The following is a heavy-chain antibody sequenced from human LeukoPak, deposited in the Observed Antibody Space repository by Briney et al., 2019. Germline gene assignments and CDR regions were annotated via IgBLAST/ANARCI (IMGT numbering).Heavy chain of an antibody. CDR1: GFNFSSYG. CDR2: IWYDGTNK. Sequence: GRSLRLSCEASGFNFSSYGMHWVRQAPGKGLEWVGVIWYDGTNKQYADSVKGRFTISSDNSKNTLYLLMNSLRAEDTDVYYCAKTIVPAAPIYYYYMDVWGNGTTLTVS. D-gene: IGHD2-2*01. CDR3: AKTIVPAAPIYYYYMDV. V-gene: IGHV3-33*06. J-gene: IGHJ6*03.